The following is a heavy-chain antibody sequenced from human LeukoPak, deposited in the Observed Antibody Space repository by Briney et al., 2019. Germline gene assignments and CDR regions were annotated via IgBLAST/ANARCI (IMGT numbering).Heavy chain of an antibody. CDR2: ISAYNGNT. Sequence: ASVKVSCKASGYTFTSYGISWVRQAPGQGLEWMGWISAYNGNTNYAQKLQGRVTMTTDTSTSTAYMELRSLRSEDTAVYYRANTGYSSGWPHFDYWGQGTLVTVSS. CDR3: ANTGYSSGWPHFDY. J-gene: IGHJ4*02. CDR1: GYTFTSYG. D-gene: IGHD6-19*01. V-gene: IGHV1-18*01.